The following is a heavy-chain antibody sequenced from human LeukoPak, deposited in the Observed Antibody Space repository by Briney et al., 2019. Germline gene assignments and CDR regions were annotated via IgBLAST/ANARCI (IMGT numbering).Heavy chain of an antibody. CDR2: IYTSGST. D-gene: IGHD3-10*01. V-gene: IGHV4-61*02. CDR3: ARGLWFGDENPPYFDY. CDR1: VGSFSSSNYY. Sequence: SETLSLICTVCVGSFSSSNYYCSWVRQPGGRVLEWIGRIYTSGSTNNNPSLKKRVTISVDTSKNQFSLKLSSVTAADTAVYYCARGLWFGDENPPYFDYWGQGTLVTVSS. J-gene: IGHJ4*02.